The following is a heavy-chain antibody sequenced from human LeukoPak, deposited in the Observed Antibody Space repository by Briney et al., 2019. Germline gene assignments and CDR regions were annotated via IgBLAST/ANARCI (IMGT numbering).Heavy chain of an antibody. CDR1: GGTFSSYA. V-gene: IGHV1-69*13. CDR2: IIPLFATA. CDR3: ASLGDYYDSSGYYYIPN. J-gene: IGHJ4*02. D-gene: IGHD3-22*01. Sequence: GASVTVSCTASGGTFSSYAISWVRQAPGQGLEWMGGIIPLFATANYAQKLQGRVRITADESTSTAYMELSSLRSEDTAVYYCASLGDYYDSSGYYYIPNWGQGTLVTVSS.